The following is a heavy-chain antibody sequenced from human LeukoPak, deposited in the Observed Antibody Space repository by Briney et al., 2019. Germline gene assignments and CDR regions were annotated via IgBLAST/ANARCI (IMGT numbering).Heavy chain of an antibody. D-gene: IGHD3-3*01. CDR3: ARDKLGKYDFWSGYNLDY. Sequence: ASVKVSCKASGGTFSSYAISWVRQAPGQGLEWMGGIIPIFGTANYAQKFQGRVTITADESTSTAYMELSSLRSEDTAVYYCARDKLGKYDFWSGYNLDYWGQGTLVTVSS. J-gene: IGHJ4*02. CDR2: IIPIFGTA. V-gene: IGHV1-69*13. CDR1: GGTFSSYA.